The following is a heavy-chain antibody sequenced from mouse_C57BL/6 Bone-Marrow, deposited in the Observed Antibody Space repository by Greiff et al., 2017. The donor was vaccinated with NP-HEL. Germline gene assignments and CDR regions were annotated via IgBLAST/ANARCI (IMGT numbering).Heavy chain of an antibody. Sequence: VKLMESGAELVKPGASVKLSCKASGYTFTSYWMHWVKQRPGRGLAWIGRIDPNSGGTKYNEKFKSKATLTVDKPSSTAYMQLSSLTSEDSAVYYCARGNYFGSSPALFGYRGQGTLVTVSA. CDR2: IDPNSGGT. V-gene: IGHV1-72*01. D-gene: IGHD1-1*01. CDR1: GYTFTSYW. CDR3: ARGNYFGSSPALFGY. J-gene: IGHJ3*01.